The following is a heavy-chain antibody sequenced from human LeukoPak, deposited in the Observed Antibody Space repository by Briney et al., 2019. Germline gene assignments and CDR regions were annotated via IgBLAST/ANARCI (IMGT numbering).Heavy chain of an antibody. CDR1: GDTVSNDSAA. CDR3: ARDQEDASGSFAFGY. J-gene: IGHJ4*02. CDR2: TYYRSKWYN. Sequence: SQTLSLTSANSGDTVSNDSAAWNWIRQSPSRGLEWLGRTYYRSKWYNDYAVSVKSRITINPDTSKNQFSLQLNSVTPEDTAVYYCARDQEDASGSFAFGYRGQGTLVTVSS. D-gene: IGHD3-10*01. V-gene: IGHV6-1*01.